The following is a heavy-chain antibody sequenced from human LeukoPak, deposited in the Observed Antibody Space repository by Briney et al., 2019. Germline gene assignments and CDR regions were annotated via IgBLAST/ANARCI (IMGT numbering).Heavy chain of an antibody. CDR2: ISAYNGNT. CDR1: GYTFTSYG. Sequence: GASVKVSCKASGYTFTSYGISWVRQAPGQGLEWMGWISAYNGNTNYAQKLQGRVTMTTDTSTSTAYMELRSLRSDDTAVYYCARDPVRYCSGGSCYDNWFDPWGQGTLVTVSS. V-gene: IGHV1-18*01. CDR3: ARDPVRYCSGGSCYDNWFDP. D-gene: IGHD2-15*01. J-gene: IGHJ5*02.